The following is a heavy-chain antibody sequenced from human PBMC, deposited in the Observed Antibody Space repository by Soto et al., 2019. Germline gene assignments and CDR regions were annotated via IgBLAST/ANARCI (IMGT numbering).Heavy chain of an antibody. CDR3: ASSWGDHRDFDY. V-gene: IGHV3-72*01. J-gene: IGHJ4*02. CDR2: SRNKVYAYST. D-gene: IGHD2-21*02. Sequence: PGGSLRLSCVASGFTLSDHYMDWVRQAPGRGLEWVGRSRNKVYAYSTEYAASVKDRFIISRDDSKNSLYLQMSSLKTEDTAVYYCASSWGDHRDFDYWGQGTLVTVSS. CDR1: GFTLSDHY.